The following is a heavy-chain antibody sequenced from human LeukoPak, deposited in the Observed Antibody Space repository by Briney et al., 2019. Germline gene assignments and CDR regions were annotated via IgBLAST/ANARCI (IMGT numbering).Heavy chain of an antibody. CDR3: AKGSNRGVATIDY. CDR2: ISTSSDTM. D-gene: IGHD5-12*01. J-gene: IGHJ4*02. CDR1: GFTFSTYN. Sequence: GGSLRLSCAASGFTFSTYNMNWVRQAPGKGLEWVSHISTSSDTMYYADSVKGRFTISRDNSKNTLFLQMNSLRAEDTAVYYCAKGSNRGVATIDYWGQGTLVTVSS. V-gene: IGHV3-48*01.